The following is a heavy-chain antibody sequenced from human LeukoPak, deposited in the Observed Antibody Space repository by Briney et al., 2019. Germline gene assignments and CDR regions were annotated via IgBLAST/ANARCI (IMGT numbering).Heavy chain of an antibody. D-gene: IGHD3-10*01. CDR2: ISAYNGNT. Sequence: EASVKVSCKASGYTFTSYGISWVRQAPGQGLEWTGWISAYNGNTNYAQKLQGRVTMTTDTSTSTAYMELRSLRSDDTAVYYCARRHRSGSNRYWGQGTLVTVSS. J-gene: IGHJ4*02. CDR1: GYTFTSYG. CDR3: ARRHRSGSNRY. V-gene: IGHV1-18*01.